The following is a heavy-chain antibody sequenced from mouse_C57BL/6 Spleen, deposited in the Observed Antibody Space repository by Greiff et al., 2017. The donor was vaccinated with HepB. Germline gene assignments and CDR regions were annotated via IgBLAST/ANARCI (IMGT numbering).Heavy chain of an antibody. Sequence: QVQLQQSGAELARPGASVKLSCKASGYTFTSYGISWVKQRTGQGLEWIGEIYPRSGNNYYNEKFKGKATLTADKSYSTAYLELRSLTSEDSAVYFCARKDYSIQNWYFYVWGTGTTVTVSS. CDR2: IYPRSGNN. V-gene: IGHV1-81*01. J-gene: IGHJ1*03. CDR3: ARKDYSIQNWYFYV. D-gene: IGHD2-5*01. CDR1: GYTFTSYG.